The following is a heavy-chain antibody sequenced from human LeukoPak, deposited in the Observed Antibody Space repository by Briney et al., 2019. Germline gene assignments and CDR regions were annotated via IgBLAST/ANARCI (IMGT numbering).Heavy chain of an antibody. V-gene: IGHV4-38-2*02. CDR1: DYSISNGYF. Sequence: SETLSLTCTVSDYSISNGYFWGWIRQPPGKGLEWIGSIYHSGSTYYNPSLKSRVTISVDTSKNQFSLKLSSVTAADTAVYYCARTGYSYGYDYYYYYMDVWGKGTTVTVSS. J-gene: IGHJ6*03. CDR2: IYHSGST. D-gene: IGHD5-18*01. CDR3: ARTGYSYGYDYYYYYMDV.